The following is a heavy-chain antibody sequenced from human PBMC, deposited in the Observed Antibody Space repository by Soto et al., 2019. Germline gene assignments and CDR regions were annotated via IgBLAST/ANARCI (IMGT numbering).Heavy chain of an antibody. D-gene: IGHD3-22*01. V-gene: IGHV1-46*01. CDR1: GYTFTSYY. CDR2: INPSGGST. CDR3: ARDLGYYDSSGNNWFDP. J-gene: IGHJ5*02. Sequence: ASVKVSCKASGYTFTSYYMHWVRQAPGQGLEWMGIINPSGGSTSYAQKFQGRVTMTRDTSTSTVYMELSSLRSEDTAVYYCARDLGYYDSSGNNWFDPWGQGTLVNVS.